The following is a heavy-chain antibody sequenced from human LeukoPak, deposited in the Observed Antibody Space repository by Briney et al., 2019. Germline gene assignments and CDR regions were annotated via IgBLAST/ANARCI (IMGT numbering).Heavy chain of an antibody. V-gene: IGHV3-23*01. Sequence: SGGSLRLSCAASGFTFSSYAMSWVRQAPGKGLEWVSTISGSGGATYYVDSVKGRFTISRDNSKNMLYLQMNSLRGEDTAVYYCAKERAHIAVAGTSYFDYWGQGTLVTGSS. CDR3: AKERAHIAVAGTSYFDY. CDR2: ISGSGGAT. D-gene: IGHD6-19*01. J-gene: IGHJ4*02. CDR1: GFTFSSYA.